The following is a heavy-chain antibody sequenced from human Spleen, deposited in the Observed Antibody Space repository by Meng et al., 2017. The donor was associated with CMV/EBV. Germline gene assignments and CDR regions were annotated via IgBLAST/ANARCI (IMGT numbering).Heavy chain of an antibody. CDR2: IKQDGSEK. Sequence: ASGFTFSSYWMSWVRQAPGKGLGWVANIKQDGSEKYYVDSVRGRFTISRDNAKNSLYLQMNSLRAEDTAVYYCARESNFDWPHFDYWGQGTLVTVSS. J-gene: IGHJ4*02. CDR1: GFTFSSYW. V-gene: IGHV3-7*01. CDR3: ARESNFDWPHFDY. D-gene: IGHD3-9*01.